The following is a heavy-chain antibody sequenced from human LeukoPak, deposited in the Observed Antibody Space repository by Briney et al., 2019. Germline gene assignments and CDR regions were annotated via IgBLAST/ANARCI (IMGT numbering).Heavy chain of an antibody. CDR1: GFTFDDYA. CDR3: AKAGSYEGMDWFDP. Sequence: PGGSLRLSCAASGFTFDDYAMHWVRQAPGKGLEWVSGISWNSGSIGYADSVKGRFTISRDNAKNSLYLQMNSLRAEDTALYYCAKAGSYEGMDWFDPWGQGTLVTVSS. V-gene: IGHV3-9*01. CDR2: ISWNSGSI. J-gene: IGHJ5*02. D-gene: IGHD5-12*01.